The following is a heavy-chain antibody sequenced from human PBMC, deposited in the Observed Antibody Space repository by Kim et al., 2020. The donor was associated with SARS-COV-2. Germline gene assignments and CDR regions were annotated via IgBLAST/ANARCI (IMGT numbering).Heavy chain of an antibody. J-gene: IGHJ4*02. CDR2: ISYDGSNK. D-gene: IGHD5-18*01. V-gene: IGHV3-30-3*01. CDR3: ARAPNTAMAADY. Sequence: GGSLRLSCAASGFTFSSYAMHWVRQAPGKGLEWVADISYDGSNKYYADSVKGRFTISRDNSKNTLYLQMNSLRAEDTAVYYCARAPNTAMAADYWGQGTLVTVSS. CDR1: GFTFSSYA.